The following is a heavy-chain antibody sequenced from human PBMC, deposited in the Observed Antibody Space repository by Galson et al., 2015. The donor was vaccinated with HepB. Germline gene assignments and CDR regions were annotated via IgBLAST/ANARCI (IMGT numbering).Heavy chain of an antibody. V-gene: IGHV1-18*01. CDR3: ARDSRLELRLNNYFSYGMDV. J-gene: IGHJ6*02. D-gene: IGHD1-1*01. CDR2: FSGYDGST. Sequence: SVKVSCKASGYNFSNYGLSWIRQAPGPGLEWMGWFSGYDGSTNYAQKFQGRVTMTADASTGTAYLELRNLRSDDTAVYYCARDSRLELRLNNYFSYGMDVWGQGSAVTVSS. CDR1: GYNFSNYG.